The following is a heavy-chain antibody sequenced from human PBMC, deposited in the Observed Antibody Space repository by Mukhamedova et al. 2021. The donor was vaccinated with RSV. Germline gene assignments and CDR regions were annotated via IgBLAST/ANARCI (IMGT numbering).Heavy chain of an antibody. D-gene: IGHD3-10*01. J-gene: IGHJ3*01. CDR3: ARDPGRRRSAHLAYV. CDR1: SFG. V-gene: IGHV3-30*04. CDR2: ISDDGSRV. Sequence: SFGMQWVRQAPGKGLESVAVISDDGSRVYYRDSVKGRFTISRDNVKNILFLQMNSLRADDTAVYYCARDPGRRRSAHLAYVWGQG.